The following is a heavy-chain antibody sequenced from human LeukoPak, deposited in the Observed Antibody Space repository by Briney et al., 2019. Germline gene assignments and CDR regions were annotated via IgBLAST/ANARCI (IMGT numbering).Heavy chain of an antibody. CDR2: MNPNSGNT. V-gene: IGHV1-8*01. Sequence: GASVKVSCKASGYTFTSYDINWARQATGQGLEWMGWMNPNSGNTGYAQKFQGRVTMTRNTSISTAYMELSSLRSEDTAVYYCARGEVSGVRGYYDPFDYWGQGTLVTVSS. J-gene: IGHJ4*02. CDR1: GYTFTSYD. CDR3: ARGEVSGVRGYYDPFDY. D-gene: IGHD3-10*01.